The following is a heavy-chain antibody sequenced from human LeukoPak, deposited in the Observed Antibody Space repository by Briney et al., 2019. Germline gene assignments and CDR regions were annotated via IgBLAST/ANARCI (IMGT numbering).Heavy chain of an antibody. Sequence: GGSLRLSCAASGFTFSNYWMHGVRQAPGKGLVWVSRINSDGINTSYADSVKGRFTISRDNAKNTLNLQMNSLRAEDTAVYYCARGGSSWYYFDFWGQGTLVTVSS. D-gene: IGHD6-13*01. CDR2: INSDGINT. J-gene: IGHJ4*02. V-gene: IGHV3-74*01. CDR1: GFTFSNYW. CDR3: ARGGSSWYYFDF.